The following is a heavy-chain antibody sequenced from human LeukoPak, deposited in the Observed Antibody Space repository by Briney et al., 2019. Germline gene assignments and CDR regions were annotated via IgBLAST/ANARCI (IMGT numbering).Heavy chain of an antibody. V-gene: IGHV1-18*01. CDR1: GGTFSSYA. J-gene: IGHJ6*02. D-gene: IGHD3-3*01. Sequence: ASVKVSCKASGGTFSSYAISWVRQAPGQGLEWMGWISAYNGNTNYAQKLQGRVTMTTDTSTSTAYMELRSLRSDDTAVYYCARDKTIFGVVMHYYYYGMDVWGQGTTVTVSS. CDR2: ISAYNGNT. CDR3: ARDKTIFGVVMHYYYYGMDV.